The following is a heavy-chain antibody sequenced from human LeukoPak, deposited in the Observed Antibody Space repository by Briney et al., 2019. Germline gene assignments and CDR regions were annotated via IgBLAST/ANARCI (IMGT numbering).Heavy chain of an antibody. CDR2: ISSSSSTI. CDR3: ARALAGTTGTRFDP. CDR1: GFTFSSYS. J-gene: IGHJ5*02. V-gene: IGHV3-48*01. Sequence: SGGSLRLSCAASGFTFSSYSMNWVRQAPGKGLEWVSYISSSSSTIYYADSVKDRFTISRDNAKNSLYLQMNSLRVEDTAVYYCARALAGTTGTRFDPWGQGTLVTVSS. D-gene: IGHD1-1*01.